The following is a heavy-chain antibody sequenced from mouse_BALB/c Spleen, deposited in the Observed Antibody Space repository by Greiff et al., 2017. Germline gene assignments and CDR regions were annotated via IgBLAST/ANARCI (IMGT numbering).Heavy chain of an antibody. CDR3: ARWGYGSSYFAY. CDR2: INPSTGYT. Sequence: VQLQQSGAELAKPGASVKMSCKASGYTFTSYWMHWVKQRPGQGLEWIGYINPSTGYTEYNQKFKDKATLTADKSSSTAYMQLSSLTSEDSAVYDCARWGYGSSYFAYWGQGTLVTVSA. D-gene: IGHD1-1*01. CDR1: GYTFTSYW. J-gene: IGHJ3*01. V-gene: IGHV1-7*01.